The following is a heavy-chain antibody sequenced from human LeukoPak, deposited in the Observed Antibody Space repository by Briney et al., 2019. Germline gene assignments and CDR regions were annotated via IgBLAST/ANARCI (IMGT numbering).Heavy chain of an antibody. J-gene: IGHJ4*02. D-gene: IGHD1-1*01. CDR3: AKDRYTTGRPLDY. Sequence: PGGSLRLSCADSEFSFSSYAMNWVRQAPGKGLEWVAIISSDGSKYYAASVKGRFTISRDNSVNTLYLQMNSLRPDDTAVFYCAKDRYTTGRPLDYWGQGTLVTVSS. V-gene: IGHV3-30*18. CDR2: ISSDGSK. CDR1: EFSFSSYA.